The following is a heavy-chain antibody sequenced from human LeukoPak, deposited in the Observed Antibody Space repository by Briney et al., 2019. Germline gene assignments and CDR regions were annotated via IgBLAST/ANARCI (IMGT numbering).Heavy chain of an antibody. CDR1: GFTFSSYG. CDR2: IRYDGSNK. CDR3: AKDGHFDSPDGYFDY. D-gene: IGHD3-9*01. V-gene: IGHV3-30*02. J-gene: IGHJ4*03. Sequence: PGGSLRLSCAASGFTFSSYGMHWVRQAPGKGLEWVAFIRYDGSNKYYADSVKGRFTISRDNSKNTLYLQMNSLRAEDTAVYYCAKDGHFDSPDGYFDYWGQGTLVTVSS.